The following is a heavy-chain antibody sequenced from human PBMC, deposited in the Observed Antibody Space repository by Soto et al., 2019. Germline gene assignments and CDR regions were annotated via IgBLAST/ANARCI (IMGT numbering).Heavy chain of an antibody. CDR1: GFTFSDYY. J-gene: IGHJ5*02. Sequence: QVQLVESGGGLVKPGGSLRLSCAASGFTFSDYYMSWIRQAPGKGLEWVSYISSSGSTIYYADSVKGRFTISRDNAKXXXXXXXXXXXXXXXXXXXXXXXXXXSGLDPWGQGTLVTVSS. CDR2: ISSSGSTI. CDR3: XXXXXXSGLDP. V-gene: IGHV3-11*01.